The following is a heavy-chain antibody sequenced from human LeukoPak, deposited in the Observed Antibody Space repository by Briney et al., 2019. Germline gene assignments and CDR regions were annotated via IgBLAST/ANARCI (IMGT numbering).Heavy chain of an antibody. V-gene: IGHV4-39*01. CDR3: ARHRIVAAGPIDY. J-gene: IGHJ4*02. Sequence: SETLSLTCAVSGGSISRSSYYCGWIRQPPGKGLEWIGSIYYSGRNYYNPSLKSRVTISVDTSKNQFSLKLSSVTAADTAVYYCARHRIVAAGPIDYWGQGTLVTVSS. CDR1: GGSISRSSYY. CDR2: IYYSGRN. D-gene: IGHD6-13*01.